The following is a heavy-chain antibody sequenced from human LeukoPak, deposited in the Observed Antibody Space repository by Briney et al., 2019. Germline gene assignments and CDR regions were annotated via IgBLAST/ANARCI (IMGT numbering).Heavy chain of an antibody. V-gene: IGHV4-59*01. CDR2: IYYSGST. J-gene: IGHJ4*02. Sequence: PSETLSLTCTVSGGSISTYYWSWIRQPPGKGLEWLGYIYYSGSTNYNPSLKSRVTISVDTSKNQFSLKLSSVTAADTAVYYCARTSSGYGDHFDYWGQGTLVTVSS. CDR3: ARTSSGYGDHFDY. CDR1: GGSISTYY. D-gene: IGHD4-17*01.